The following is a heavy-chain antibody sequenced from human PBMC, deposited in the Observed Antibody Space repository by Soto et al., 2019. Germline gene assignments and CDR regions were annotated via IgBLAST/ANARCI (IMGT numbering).Heavy chain of an antibody. J-gene: IGHJ4*02. D-gene: IGHD3-22*01. CDR3: ARDSSGYYRFDY. CDR2: IIPIFGTA. V-gene: IGHV1-69*13. Sequence: SVKVSCKASGGTFSSYAISWVRQAPGQGLEWMGGIIPIFGTANYAQKFQGRVTITADESTSTAYMELSSLRSEDTAVYYCARDSSGYYRFDYWGQGPLVTVSS. CDR1: GGTFSSYA.